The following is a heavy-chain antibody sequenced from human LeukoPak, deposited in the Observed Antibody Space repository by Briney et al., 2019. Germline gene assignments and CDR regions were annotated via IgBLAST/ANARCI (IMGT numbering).Heavy chain of an antibody. CDR3: AKNRTGYSSAWYTLHY. CDR2: ISGSGGST. D-gene: IGHD6-19*01. J-gene: IGHJ4*02. Sequence: GGSLRLSCAASGFTFGSDAMHWVRQAPGKGLEWVSSISGSGGSTYYADSVKGRFTISRDNSNHTLYLQMDSLRAEDAAVYFCAKNRTGYSSAWYTLHYWGQGTLVTVSS. CDR1: GFTFGSDA. V-gene: IGHV3-23*01.